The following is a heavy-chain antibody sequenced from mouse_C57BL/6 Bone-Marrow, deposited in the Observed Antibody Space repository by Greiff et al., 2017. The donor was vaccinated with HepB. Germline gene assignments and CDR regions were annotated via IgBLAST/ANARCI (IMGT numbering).Heavy chain of an antibody. D-gene: IGHD1-1*01. CDR3: TTDYYGSSYVYWYFDV. Sequence: VQLQQSGAELVRPGASVKLSCTASGFNIKDDYMHWVKQRPEQGLEWIGWIDPENGDTEYASKFQGKATITADTSSNTAYLQLSSLTSEDTAVYYCTTDYYGSSYVYWYFDVWGTGTTVTVSS. J-gene: IGHJ1*03. CDR1: GFNIKDDY. V-gene: IGHV14-4*01. CDR2: IDPENGDT.